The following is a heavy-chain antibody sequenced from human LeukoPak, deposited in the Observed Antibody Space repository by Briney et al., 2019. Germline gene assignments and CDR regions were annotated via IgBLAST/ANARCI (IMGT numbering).Heavy chain of an antibody. J-gene: IGHJ6*03. Sequence: YXSGSTYYNPSLKSRVTISADTSKNQFSLKLSSVTAADTAVYYCARGGYYGSGTTYYYYYMDVWGKGTTVTVSS. D-gene: IGHD3-10*01. V-gene: IGHV4-30-4*01. CDR3: ARGGYYGSGTTYYYYYMDV. CDR2: YXSGST.